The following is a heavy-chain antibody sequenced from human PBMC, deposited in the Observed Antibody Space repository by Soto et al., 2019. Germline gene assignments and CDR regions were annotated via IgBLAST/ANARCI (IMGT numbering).Heavy chain of an antibody. Sequence: PSETLSLTCSVSGASISSRDYYWTWIRQPPGKGLEWIGYIYSSGSTKYNASLKSRVTISLDTSSNQFSLELTSVTAADTAVYYCARDIRGYSRAFDYWGQGTLVTVSS. CDR3: ARDIRGYSRAFDY. CDR2: IYSSGST. V-gene: IGHV4-61*08. J-gene: IGHJ4*02. CDR1: GASISSRDYY. D-gene: IGHD5-18*01.